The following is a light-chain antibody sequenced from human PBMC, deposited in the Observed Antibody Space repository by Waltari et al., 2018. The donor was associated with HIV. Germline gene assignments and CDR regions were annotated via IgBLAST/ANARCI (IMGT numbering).Light chain of an antibody. CDR2: SNN. V-gene: IGLV1-44*01. Sequence: QSVLTQPPSASGTPGQRVTIPCSGGSPNIGSNTVNWYQPLPGTAPKLLIYSNNQRPSGVPDRFSGSKSGTSASLAISGLQSEDEADYYCAAWDDSLNGHYVFGTGTKVTVL. J-gene: IGLJ1*01. CDR1: SPNIGSNT. CDR3: AAWDDSLNGHYV.